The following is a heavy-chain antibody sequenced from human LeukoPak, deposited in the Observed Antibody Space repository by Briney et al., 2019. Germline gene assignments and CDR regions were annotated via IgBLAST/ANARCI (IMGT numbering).Heavy chain of an antibody. CDR3: ARISYDSRGYYDN. D-gene: IGHD3-22*01. CDR2: IIGDGSST. J-gene: IGHJ4*02. V-gene: IGHV3-74*01. CDR1: GFTLSSYW. Sequence: GGSLRLSCAASGFTLSSYWMHWVRQAPGEGLVWVSRIIGDGSSTSYADSVKGRFTISRDNAKNTLYLQMNSLRAEDTAVYYCARISYDSRGYYDNWGQGTLVTVSS.